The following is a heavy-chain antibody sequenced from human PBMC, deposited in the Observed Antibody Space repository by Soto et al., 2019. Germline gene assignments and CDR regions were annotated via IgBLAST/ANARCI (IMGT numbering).Heavy chain of an antibody. Sequence: SETLSLTCAVYGVSFSGYYWSWIRQPPGKGLEWIGEINPTGSTSYTPSLKSRLTISVDTSKNYLSLKVTSATAADSAMYYCARGRDGGAAIWGQGTLVTVS. J-gene: IGHJ4*02. V-gene: IGHV4-34*01. D-gene: IGHD4-17*01. CDR3: ARGRDGGAAI. CDR2: INPTGST. CDR1: GVSFSGYY.